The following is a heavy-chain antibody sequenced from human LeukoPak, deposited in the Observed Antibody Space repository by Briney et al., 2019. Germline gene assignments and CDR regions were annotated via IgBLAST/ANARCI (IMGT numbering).Heavy chain of an antibody. D-gene: IGHD3-22*01. V-gene: IGHV1-2*04. CDR2: INPNSGGT. Sequence: ASVKVSCKASGYTFTGYYMHWVRQAPGQGLEWMGRINPNSGGTNYAQKFQGWVTMTRDTSISTAYMELSRLRSDDTAVYYCARDGMYYYDSSGYFDYWGQGTLVTVSS. CDR3: ARDGMYYYDSSGYFDY. CDR1: GYTFTGYY. J-gene: IGHJ4*02.